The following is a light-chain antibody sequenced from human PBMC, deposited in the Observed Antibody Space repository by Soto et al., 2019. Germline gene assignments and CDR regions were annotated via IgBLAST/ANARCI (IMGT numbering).Light chain of an antibody. J-gene: IGKJ1*01. CDR3: QQYNSYAWT. CDR2: DAS. CDR1: QSISSW. Sequence: DIQVTQAPSTLSASVGDRVTIPCRASQSISSWLAWYHQKPCKAPKFLIYDASSLESGVPSRFSGSGSGTEFTLTISSLQPDDFATYYCQQYNSYAWTFGQGTKVDIK. V-gene: IGKV1-5*01.